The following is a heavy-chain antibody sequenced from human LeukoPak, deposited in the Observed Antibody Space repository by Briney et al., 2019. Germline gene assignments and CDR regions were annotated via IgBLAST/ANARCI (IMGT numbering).Heavy chain of an antibody. J-gene: IGHJ4*02. CDR3: ARTRLSSYYYGSGSENDY. CDR1: GYTFTGYY. Sequence: EAPVKVSCKASGYTFTGYYMHWVRQAPGQGLEWTGWINPNSGGTNHAQKFQGRVTMTRDTSISTAYMELSRLRSDDTAVYYCARTRLSSYYYGSGSENDYWGQGTLVTVSS. D-gene: IGHD3-10*01. V-gene: IGHV1-2*02. CDR2: INPNSGGT.